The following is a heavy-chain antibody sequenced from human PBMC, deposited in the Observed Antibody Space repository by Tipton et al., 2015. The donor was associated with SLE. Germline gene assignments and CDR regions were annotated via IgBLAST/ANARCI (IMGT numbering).Heavy chain of an antibody. J-gene: IGHJ4*02. CDR1: GASLSGYY. CDR2: IYYVGNT. V-gene: IGHV4-59*08. D-gene: IGHD3-10*01. CDR3: AGGFYYGSGTFSDFEY. Sequence: TLSLTCTVSGASLSGYYWSWVRQPPGKGLEWIGYIYYVGNTDYNPSLKSRVTLSLHTSEIQFSLKLSSVTAADTAVYFCAGGFYYGSGTFSDFEYWGQGTLATVSS.